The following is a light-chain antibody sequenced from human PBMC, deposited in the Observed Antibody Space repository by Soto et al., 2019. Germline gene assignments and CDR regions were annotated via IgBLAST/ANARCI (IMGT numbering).Light chain of an antibody. CDR3: QQYNNWLGT. V-gene: IGKV3-15*01. Sequence: ERVVTQSPASLSMSPGEGATLSCRASQSVASNLAWYQHKPGQAPRLLIYAASSRATGIPARFSGSGSGTDFNLTISSLQSEDFAVYYCQQYNNWLGTFGQGTKVDI. CDR2: AAS. CDR1: QSVASN. J-gene: IGKJ1*01.